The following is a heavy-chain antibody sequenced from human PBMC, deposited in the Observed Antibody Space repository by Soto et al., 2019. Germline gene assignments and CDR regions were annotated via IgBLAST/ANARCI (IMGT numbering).Heavy chain of an antibody. CDR3: ARGGDSNYAFPLDY. CDR1: GGSISRGDYY. J-gene: IGHJ4*02. D-gene: IGHD4-4*01. V-gene: IGHV4-30-4*01. CDR2: IYFSGST. Sequence: QVQLQESGPGLVKPSQTLSLTCTVSGGSISRGDYYWSWIRQPPGQGLEWIGYIYFSGSTYYNPSLKSRVTISGDTSKNQFSLKLNSVTAADTAVYYCARGGDSNYAFPLDYWGQGSLVTVSS.